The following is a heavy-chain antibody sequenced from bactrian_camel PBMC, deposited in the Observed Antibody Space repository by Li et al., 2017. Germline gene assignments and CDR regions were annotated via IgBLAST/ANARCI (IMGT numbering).Heavy chain of an antibody. D-gene: IGHD5*01. CDR3: ALDGGGNQ. Sequence: HVQLVESGGELVQPGGSLRLSCAASGFVFSNYWLYWVRQAPGKGLEWVSSINSGGSTTHYADSVKGRFTISRDDAKSTVYLQLDNLKTEDTAMYYCALDGGGNQRGQGTQVTVS. J-gene: IGHJ4*01. V-gene: IGHV3S1*01. CDR2: INSGGSTT. CDR1: GFVFSNYW.